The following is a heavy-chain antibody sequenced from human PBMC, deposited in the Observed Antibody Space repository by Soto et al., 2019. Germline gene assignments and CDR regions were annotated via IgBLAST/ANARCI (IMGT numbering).Heavy chain of an antibody. V-gene: IGHV4-59*01. Sequence: QVQLQESGPGLVKPSETLSLTCTVSGASISTYYWSWVRQPPGKGLAWIGYIHDSGSTYYNPSLRSRVTKSLDTSSNQVFLQLNSVTAADTAVYYCARESACSGKNNWFDPWGQGMLVTVSS. J-gene: IGHJ5*02. CDR2: IHDSGST. CDR1: GASISTYY. D-gene: IGHD3-10*02. CDR3: ARESACSGKNNWFDP.